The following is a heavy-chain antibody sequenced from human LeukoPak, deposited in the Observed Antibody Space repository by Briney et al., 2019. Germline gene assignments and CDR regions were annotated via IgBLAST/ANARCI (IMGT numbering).Heavy chain of an antibody. Sequence: GGSLRLSCAASGFTFSSYWMSWVRQAPGKGLEWVANIKQDGSEKYYVDSVKGRFTISRDNAKNSLYLQMNSLRAEDTAVYYCARVSASGYDCFFDHWGQGTLVTVSS. V-gene: IGHV3-7*01. D-gene: IGHD5-12*01. CDR2: IKQDGSEK. J-gene: IGHJ4*02. CDR1: GFTFSSYW. CDR3: ARVSASGYDCFFDH.